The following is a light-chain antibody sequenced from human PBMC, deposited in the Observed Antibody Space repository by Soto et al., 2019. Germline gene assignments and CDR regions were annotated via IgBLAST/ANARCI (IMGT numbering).Light chain of an antibody. CDR2: AAS. CDR3: QHYNSYSEA. CDR1: QGISSY. Sequence: AIRMTQSPSSFSASTGDRFTITFRSSQGISSYLAWYQQKPGKAPKLLIYAASTLQSGVPSRFSGSGSGTEFTLTISSLQPDDFATYYCQHYNSYSEAFGQGTKVDI. J-gene: IGKJ1*01. V-gene: IGKV1-8*01.